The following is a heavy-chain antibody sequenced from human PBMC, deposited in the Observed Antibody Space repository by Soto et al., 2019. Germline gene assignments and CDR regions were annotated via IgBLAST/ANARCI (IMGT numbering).Heavy chain of an antibody. CDR2: IIPIFGTA. Sequence: SVKVSCKASGGTFSSYAISWVRQAPGQGLEWMGGIIPIFGTANYAQKFQGRVTITADESTSTAYMELSSLRSEDTAVYYCARDDRSSSPAGDYYFYGMDVWGQGTTVTVSS. CDR1: GGTFSSYA. CDR3: ARDDRSSSPAGDYYFYGMDV. V-gene: IGHV1-69*13. J-gene: IGHJ6*02. D-gene: IGHD6-6*01.